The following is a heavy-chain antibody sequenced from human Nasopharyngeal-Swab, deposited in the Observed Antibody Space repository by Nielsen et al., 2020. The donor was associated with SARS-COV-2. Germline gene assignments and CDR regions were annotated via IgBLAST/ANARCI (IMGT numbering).Heavy chain of an antibody. CDR1: GGSFSGYY. Sequence: GSLRLSCAVYGGSFSGYYWSWIRQPPGKGLEWIGEINHSGSTNSNPSLKSRVTISVDTSKNQFSLKLSSVTAADTAVYYCAALKYCSGGSCYSFHTVGAFDIWGQGTMVTVSS. D-gene: IGHD2-15*01. CDR3: AALKYCSGGSCYSFHTVGAFDI. CDR2: INHSGST. J-gene: IGHJ3*02. V-gene: IGHV4-34*01.